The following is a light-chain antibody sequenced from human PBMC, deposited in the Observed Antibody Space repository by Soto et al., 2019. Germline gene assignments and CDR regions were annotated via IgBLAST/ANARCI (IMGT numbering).Light chain of an antibody. Sequence: QTVVTQEPSFSVSPGRTVTLTCGLSSGSVSTSYYPSWYQQTPGQAPRTLIYSTNTRSSGVPDRFSGSILGNKAALTITGAQADDEADYYCALDMGSGIWVFGGGTKLTVL. V-gene: IGLV8-61*01. J-gene: IGLJ3*02. CDR3: ALDMGSGIWV. CDR2: STN. CDR1: SGSVSTSYY.